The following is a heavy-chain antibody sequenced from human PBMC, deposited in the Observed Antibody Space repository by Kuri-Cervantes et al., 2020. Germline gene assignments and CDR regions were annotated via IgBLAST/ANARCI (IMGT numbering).Heavy chain of an antibody. D-gene: IGHD3-10*01. J-gene: IGHJ5*02. CDR3: AKDLLHHYYYGSGAYNWFDP. Sequence: ASVKVSCKASGYTFTSYAMHWVRQAPGQRLEWMGWSNAGNGNTKYSQEFQGRVTITRDTSASTAYMELSSLRSEDMAVYYCAKDLLHHYYYGSGAYNWFDPWGQGTLVTVSS. V-gene: IGHV1-3*02. CDR2: SNAGNGNT. CDR1: GYTFTSYA.